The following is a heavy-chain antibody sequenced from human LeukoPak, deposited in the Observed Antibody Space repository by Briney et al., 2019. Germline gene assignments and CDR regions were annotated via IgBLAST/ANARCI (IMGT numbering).Heavy chain of an antibody. Sequence: GGSLRLSCAASGFTFSNAWMNWVRQAPGKGLEWVGRIKSKADGGSTDYAAPVKGRFTISRNDSKNTLYPQMNSLKTEDTAVYYCTTDRLQLFAYWGQGTLVTVSS. J-gene: IGHJ4*02. CDR1: GFTFSNAW. D-gene: IGHD5-18*01. CDR2: IKSKADGGST. V-gene: IGHV3-15*07. CDR3: TTDRLQLFAY.